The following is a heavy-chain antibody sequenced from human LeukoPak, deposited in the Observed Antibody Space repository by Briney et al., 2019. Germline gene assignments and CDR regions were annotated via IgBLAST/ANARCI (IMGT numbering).Heavy chain of an antibody. V-gene: IGHV3-30-3*01. CDR2: ISYDGSNE. D-gene: IGHD3-10*01. CDR1: GXTFSRYA. CDR3: ARVGYYSSGPFSYFDY. Sequence: PGGSLRLSCAASGXTFSRYAMHWVRQAPGKGLEWVAVISYDGSNEYYADSVKGRFTISRDSSENTLYLQMNSLRVEDTAVYYCARVGYYSSGPFSYFDYWGQGTLVTVSS. J-gene: IGHJ4*02.